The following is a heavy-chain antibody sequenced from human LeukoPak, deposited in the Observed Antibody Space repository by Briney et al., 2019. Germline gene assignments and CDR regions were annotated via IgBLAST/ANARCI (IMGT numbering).Heavy chain of an antibody. CDR2: IYYSGST. J-gene: IGHJ6*02. D-gene: IGHD3-10*01. CDR1: GGSFSGYY. V-gene: IGHV4-34*01. CDR3: ARHYGSGSDFYYYGMDV. Sequence: PSETLSLTCAVYGGSFSGYYWSWIRQPPGKGLEWIGSIYYSGSTYYNPSLKSRVTISVDMSKNQFSLRLSSVTAADTAVYYCARHYGSGSDFYYYGMDVWGQGTTVTVSS.